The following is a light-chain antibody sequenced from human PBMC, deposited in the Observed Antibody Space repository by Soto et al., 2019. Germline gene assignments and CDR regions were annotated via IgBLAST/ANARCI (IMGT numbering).Light chain of an antibody. CDR1: SSDVGGYNY. J-gene: IGLJ2*01. CDR3: SSYAGSNNFVV. CDR2: DVS. V-gene: IGLV2-14*01. Sequence: QSALTQPVSVSGSPGQSITISCTGTSSDVGGYNYVSWYQQHPGKAPKLMIYDVSNRPSGVSNRFSGSKSGNTASLTVSGLQAEDEADYYCSSYAGSNNFVVFGGGTKLTVL.